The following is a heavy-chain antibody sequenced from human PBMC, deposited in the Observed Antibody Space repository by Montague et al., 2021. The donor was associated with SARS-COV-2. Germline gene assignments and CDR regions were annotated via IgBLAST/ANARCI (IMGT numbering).Heavy chain of an antibody. Sequence: SETLSLTCTVSGGSISSFYWSWVRHPPRKRKEWIGYIHHSGSTKNIPSLPSRVTISLATSRNQLSLKLSSVTAADTAIYYCASRAGGFTSGSLDYWGQGTLVTVSS. V-gene: IGHV4-59*08. J-gene: IGHJ4*02. CDR1: GGSISSFY. CDR3: ASRAGGFTSGSLDY. CDR2: IHHSGST. D-gene: IGHD6-13*01.